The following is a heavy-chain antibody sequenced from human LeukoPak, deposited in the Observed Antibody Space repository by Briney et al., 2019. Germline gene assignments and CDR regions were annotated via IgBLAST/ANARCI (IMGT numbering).Heavy chain of an antibody. CDR3: ARDSAFGGVIANNWFDP. CDR1: SYTFTSYG. J-gene: IGHJ5*02. CDR2: ISAYNGNT. Sequence: GASVKVSCKASSYTFTSYGISWVRQAPGQGLEWMGWISAYNGNTNYAQKLQGRVTMTTDTSTSTAYMELRSLRSDDTAVYYCARDSAFGGVIANNWFDPWGQGTLVTVSS. D-gene: IGHD3-16*02. V-gene: IGHV1-18*04.